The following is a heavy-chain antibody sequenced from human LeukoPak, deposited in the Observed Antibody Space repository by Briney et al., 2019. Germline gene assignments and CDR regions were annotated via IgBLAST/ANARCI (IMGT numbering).Heavy chain of an antibody. Sequence: TGGSLRLSCAASGFTFSSYEMNWVRQAPGKGPEWVAHINSADNVEYYTDSVRGRFTMSRDNAKDLLYLQMNSLRDEDTAVYYCAKDARRSSGWWFFDHWGQGTLVTVSS. J-gene: IGHJ4*02. CDR1: GFTFSSYE. CDR3: AKDARRSSGWWFFDH. V-gene: IGHV3-48*03. D-gene: IGHD6-19*01. CDR2: INSADNVE.